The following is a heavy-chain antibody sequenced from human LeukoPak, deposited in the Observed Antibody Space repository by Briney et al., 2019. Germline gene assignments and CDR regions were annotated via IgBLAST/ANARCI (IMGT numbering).Heavy chain of an antibody. CDR1: GFTFSSYS. Sequence: GGSLRLSCAASGFTFSSYSMNWVRQAPGKGLEWVSSISSSSSYIYYADSVKGRFNISRDNAKNSLYLQMNSLRAEDTAVYYCARDSCRDFWSGYYTDYYYYYYMDVWGKGTTVTVSS. V-gene: IGHV3-21*01. J-gene: IGHJ6*03. CDR2: ISSSSSYI. D-gene: IGHD3-3*01. CDR3: ARDSCRDFWSGYYTDYYYYYYMDV.